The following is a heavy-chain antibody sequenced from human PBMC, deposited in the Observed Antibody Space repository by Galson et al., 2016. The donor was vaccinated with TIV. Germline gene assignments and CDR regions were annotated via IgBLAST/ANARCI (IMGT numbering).Heavy chain of an antibody. CDR2: IKQDGSEK. CDR1: GFTSSDYW. J-gene: IGHJ2*01. V-gene: IGHV3-7*01. CDR3: ARRYFDL. Sequence: SLRLSCAASGFTSSDYWVHWVRQTPGKGLEWVANIKQDGSEKYYVDSVKGRFTISRDNAKSSLFLQMNSLRAEDTAVYYCARRYFDLWGRGTLVTVSS.